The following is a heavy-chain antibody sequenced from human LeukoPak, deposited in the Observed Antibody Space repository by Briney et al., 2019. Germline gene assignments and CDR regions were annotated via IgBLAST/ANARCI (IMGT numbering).Heavy chain of an antibody. CDR1: GGSMTGYY. V-gene: IGHV4-4*07. J-gene: IGHJ4*02. CDR3: AREEFLHEIDSSGYFVY. Sequence: KPSETLSLTCTVSGGSMTGYYWNWIRQPAGQGLEWLGRVYSSGVGNYNPSLTSRVTMSVDTSKNQFSLKLTSLTAADAAVYYCAREEFLHEIDSSGYFVYWGQGTLVTVSS. D-gene: IGHD3-22*01. CDR2: VYSSGVG.